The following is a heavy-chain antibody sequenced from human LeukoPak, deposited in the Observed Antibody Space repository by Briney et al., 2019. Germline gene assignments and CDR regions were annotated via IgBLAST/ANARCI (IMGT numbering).Heavy chain of an antibody. V-gene: IGHV3-53*01. CDR3: AREFSGSYGMDV. Sequence: GGSLRLSCAASGFTFSSYAMSWVRQAPGKGLEWVSVIYSGGSTYYADSVKGRFTISRDNSKNTLYLQMNSLRAEDTAVYYCAREFSGSYGMDVWGQGTTVTVSS. CDR1: GFTFSSYA. D-gene: IGHD3-10*01. J-gene: IGHJ6*02. CDR2: IYSGGST.